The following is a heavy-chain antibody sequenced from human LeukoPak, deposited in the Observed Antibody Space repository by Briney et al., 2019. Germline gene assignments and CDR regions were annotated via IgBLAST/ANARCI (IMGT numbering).Heavy chain of an antibody. J-gene: IGHJ4*02. D-gene: IGHD6-19*01. V-gene: IGHV3-23*01. Sequence: PGGSLRLSCAASGFTFSYYAMNWVRQAPGKGLEWASWTGSGGSTYYADSVKGRFTIARDNSKNTLYLQMNSLIAGDTAVYFCAKDLLRSSLAGIQGDWGQASLVTVRS. CDR2: TGSGGST. CDR3: AKDLLRSSLAGIQGD. CDR1: GFTFSYYA.